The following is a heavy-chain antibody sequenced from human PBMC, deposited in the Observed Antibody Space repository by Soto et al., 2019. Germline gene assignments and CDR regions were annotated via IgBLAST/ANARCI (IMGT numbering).Heavy chain of an antibody. D-gene: IGHD3-22*01. V-gene: IGHV3-23*01. Sequence: EVQLLESGGGLVQPGGSLRLSCVASGFTFSNYAMTWVRRGPGKGLEWVSGISGSGDTTYYADSVKGRFTISRDNSKNTLSLQMNTLRAEDTALYYCAKGVDSSGYWGFNWGQGTQVTVSS. CDR2: ISGSGDTT. CDR1: GFTFSNYA. CDR3: AKGVDSSGYWGFN. J-gene: IGHJ4*02.